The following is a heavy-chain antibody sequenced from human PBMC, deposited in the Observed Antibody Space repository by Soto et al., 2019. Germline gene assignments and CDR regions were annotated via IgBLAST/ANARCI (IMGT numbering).Heavy chain of an antibody. D-gene: IGHD3-3*01. J-gene: IGHJ4*02. Sequence: QVQLVQSGAEVKKPEASVKLSCKTSGYTFTGYVVDWVREAPGQGLEWMGWINSGNGNTKYSEKFQGRVTITRDTSARTAYMELNSMTSEDTAVYYCARGLTIFGVVIGYWGQGTLVTGSS. CDR3: ARGLTIFGVVIGY. CDR2: INSGNGNT. V-gene: IGHV1-3*01. CDR1: GYTFTGYV.